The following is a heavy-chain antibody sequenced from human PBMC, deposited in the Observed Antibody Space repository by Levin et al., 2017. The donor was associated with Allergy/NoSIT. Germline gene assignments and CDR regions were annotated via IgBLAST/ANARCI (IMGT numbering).Heavy chain of an antibody. Sequence: GESLKISCKASGYTFTSYAMHWVRQAPGQRLEWMGWINAGNGNTKYSQKFQGRVTITRDTSASTAYMELSSLRSEDTAVYYCARDSSSGSPYFDYWGQGTLVTVSS. CDR3: ARDSSSGSPYFDY. CDR2: INAGNGNT. D-gene: IGHD6-13*01. V-gene: IGHV1-3*01. CDR1: GYTFTSYA. J-gene: IGHJ4*02.